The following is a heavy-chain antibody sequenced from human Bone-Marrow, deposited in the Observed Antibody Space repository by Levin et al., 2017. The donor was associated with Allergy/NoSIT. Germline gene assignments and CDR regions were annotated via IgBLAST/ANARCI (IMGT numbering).Heavy chain of an antibody. D-gene: IGHD3-3*01. CDR2: IYWDDDE. J-gene: IGHJ5*02. CDR3: VHRGIETIFGMVIRANWFDP. V-gene: IGHV2-5*02. CDR1: GFSLITSGEG. Sequence: SGPTLVKRTQTLTLTCTFSGFSLITSGEGVAWSRQPPGKALEFLALIYWDDDERYNPSLKSRLTITKDPSKDQVVLTMTNMDYVDTATYFCVHRGIETIFGMVIRANWFDPWGQGIPVTVSS.